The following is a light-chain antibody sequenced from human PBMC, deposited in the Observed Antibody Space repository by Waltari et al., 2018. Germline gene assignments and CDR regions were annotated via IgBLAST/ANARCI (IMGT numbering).Light chain of an antibody. Sequence: DIQMPQSPSSLSASVGDRVTITCRASQTIDNYLNWYQQKPGKAPKVLIHSAAPLPPGVPSRFSGRRSGTDFTLTISSLQPEDFATYYCQQSKTIPFTFGQGTKLEIK. CDR3: QQSKTIPFT. CDR2: SAA. CDR1: QTIDNY. V-gene: IGKV1-39*01. J-gene: IGKJ2*01.